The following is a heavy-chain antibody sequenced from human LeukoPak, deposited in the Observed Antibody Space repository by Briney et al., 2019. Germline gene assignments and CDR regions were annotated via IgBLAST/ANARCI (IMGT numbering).Heavy chain of an antibody. Sequence: PGGSLRLSCAASGFTFSSYAMSWVRQAPGKGLEWVSAISGSGGSTYYADTEKGRFTISRDNSKNTLYLQMNSLRAEDTAVYYCAKVKDPIAMARGVIIYFDYWGQGTLVTVSS. V-gene: IGHV3-23*01. D-gene: IGHD3-10*01. J-gene: IGHJ4*02. CDR1: GFTFSSYA. CDR2: ISGSGGST. CDR3: AKVKDPIAMARGVIIYFDY.